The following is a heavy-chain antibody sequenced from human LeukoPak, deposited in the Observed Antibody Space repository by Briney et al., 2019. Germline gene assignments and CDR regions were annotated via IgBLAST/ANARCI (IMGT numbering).Heavy chain of an antibody. CDR2: IYNSGST. D-gene: IGHD3-9*01. J-gene: IGHJ4*02. Sequence: PSETLSLPCTVSVGPISRGDYHGRRIRQPPGKGLDWIGYIYNSGSTYYTPSLKSRVTISVDTSKNQFSLMLSSVTAADTAVYYCASSTLPYYDILTGYPPDYWGEGTLVTVSS. CDR3: ASSTLPYYDILTGYPPDY. CDR1: VGPISRGDYH. V-gene: IGHV4-30-4*01.